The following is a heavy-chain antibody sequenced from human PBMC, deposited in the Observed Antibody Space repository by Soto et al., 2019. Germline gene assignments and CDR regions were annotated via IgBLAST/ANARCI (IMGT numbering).Heavy chain of an antibody. D-gene: IGHD1-26*01. CDR1: GFTFSSYD. J-gene: IGHJ5*02. CDR3: ARGSGVGATPDGTGWFDP. V-gene: IGHV3-13*01. Sequence: AGGSLRLSCAASGFTFSSYDMHWVRQATGKGLEWVSAIGTAGDTYYPGSVKGRFTISRENAKNSLYLQMNSLRAGDTAVYYCARGSGVGATPDGTGWFDPWGQGTLVTVS. CDR2: IGTAGDT.